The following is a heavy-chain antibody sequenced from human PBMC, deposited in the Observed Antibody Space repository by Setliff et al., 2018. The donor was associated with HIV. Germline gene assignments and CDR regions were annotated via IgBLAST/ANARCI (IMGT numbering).Heavy chain of an antibody. Sequence: SETPSLTCAVYGGPLSGHYWSWIRQPPGQGLEWIGETSHSGKTNYNPSLKSRVTISVDTSKNQFSLKLTSVTAADTAVYYCVTSXXXSSRLNFWGPGMLVXXSS. J-gene: IGHJ4*02. CDR1: GGPLSGHY. CDR2: TSHSGKT. D-gene: IGHD6-6*01. CDR3: VTSXXXSSRLNF. V-gene: IGHV4-34*01.